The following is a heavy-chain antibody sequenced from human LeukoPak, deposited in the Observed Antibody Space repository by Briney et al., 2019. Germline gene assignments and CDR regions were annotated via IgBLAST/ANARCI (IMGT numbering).Heavy chain of an antibody. CDR2: INHSGST. CDR3: ALSPRIAAAAPAGDY. D-gene: IGHD6-13*01. V-gene: IGHV4-34*01. CDR1: GGSFSGYY. Sequence: SETLSLTCAVYGGSFSGYYWSWIRQPPGKGLEWIGEINHSGSTNYNPSLKSRVTISVDTSKNQFSLKLSSVTAADTAVYYCALSPRIAAAAPAGDYRGQGTLVTVSS. J-gene: IGHJ4*02.